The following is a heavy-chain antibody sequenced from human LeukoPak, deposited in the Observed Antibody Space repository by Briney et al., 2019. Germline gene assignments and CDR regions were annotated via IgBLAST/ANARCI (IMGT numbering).Heavy chain of an antibody. V-gene: IGHV4-61*02. Sequence: EPSETLSLTCTVSGGSISSGSYYWSWIRQPAGKGLEWIGRIYTSGSTNYNPSLKSRVTISVDTSKNQFSLKLSSVTAADTAVYYCARDRVGSIDYWGQGTLVTVPS. J-gene: IGHJ4*02. D-gene: IGHD3-10*01. CDR3: ARDRVGSIDY. CDR1: GGSISSGSYY. CDR2: IYTSGST.